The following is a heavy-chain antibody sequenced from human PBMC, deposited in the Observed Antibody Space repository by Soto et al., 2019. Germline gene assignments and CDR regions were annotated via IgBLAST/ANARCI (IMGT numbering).Heavy chain of an antibody. V-gene: IGHV3-11*01. CDR2: ISSSGSTI. CDR3: AREFRGIITSGIDN. Sequence: QVQLVESGGGLVKPGGSLRISCAASGFTFSDYYMSWIRQAPGKGLEWVSYISSSGSTIYADSVKGRFTISRDNAKESLHLQMNSLRAEDTAVYYCAREFRGIITSGIDNWGQGTLVTVSS. D-gene: IGHD1-20*01. J-gene: IGHJ4*02. CDR1: GFTFSDYY.